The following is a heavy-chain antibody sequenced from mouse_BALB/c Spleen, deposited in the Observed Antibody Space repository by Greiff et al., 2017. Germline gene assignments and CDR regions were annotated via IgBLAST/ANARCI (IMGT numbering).Heavy chain of an antibody. CDR3: ARDEIYYGNSFAY. CDR1: GFTFSDYY. V-gene: IGHV5-4*02. J-gene: IGHJ3*01. Sequence: EVHLVESGGGLVKPGGSLKLSCAASGFTFSDYYMYWVRQTPEKRLEWVATISDGGSYTYYPDSVKGRFTISRDNAKNNLYLQMSSLKSEDTAMYYCARDEIYYGNSFAYWGQGTLVTVSA. D-gene: IGHD2-1*01. CDR2: ISDGGSYT.